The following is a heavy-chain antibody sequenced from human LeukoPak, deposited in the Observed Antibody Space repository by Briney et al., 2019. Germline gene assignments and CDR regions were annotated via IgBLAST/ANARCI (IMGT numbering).Heavy chain of an antibody. D-gene: IGHD3-22*01. CDR1: GGTFNSDA. Sequence: SVKVSCKASGGTFNSDAISWVQQAPGQGLEWMGGIIPIFTTTNYAPKMQGRVTITAYESTSTAYMELSSLKSEDTAVYYCASGTYWYDSSGYYFPDYWGQGTLVIVSS. V-gene: IGHV1-69*13. J-gene: IGHJ4*02. CDR3: ASGTYWYDSSGYYFPDY. CDR2: IIPIFTTT.